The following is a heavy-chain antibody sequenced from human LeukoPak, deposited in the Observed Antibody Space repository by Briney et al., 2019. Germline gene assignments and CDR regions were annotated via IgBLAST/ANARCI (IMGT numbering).Heavy chain of an antibody. D-gene: IGHD1-1*01. CDR3: ARGLWGWNDGPFDP. CDR2: MNPNSGNT. J-gene: IGHJ5*02. Sequence: ASVKVSCKASGYTFTSYDINWVRQATGQGLEWMGWMNPNSGNTGYAQKFQGRVTITRNTSISTAYMELSSLRSEDTAVYYCARGLWGWNDGPFDPWGQGTLVTVSS. CDR1: GYTFTSYD. V-gene: IGHV1-8*03.